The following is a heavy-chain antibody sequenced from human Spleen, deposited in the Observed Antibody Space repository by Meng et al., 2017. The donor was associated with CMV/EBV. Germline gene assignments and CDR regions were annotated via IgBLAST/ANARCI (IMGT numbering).Heavy chain of an antibody. CDR3: ARGEMGTIIIDF. D-gene: IGHD5-24*01. CDR1: GGSISSGIYY. J-gene: IGHJ4*02. CDR2: IYFGGST. Sequence: CTVSGGSISSGIYYWGWIRQPPGKNPEWTGSIYFGGSTYYNPSLKSRVAISVDTSKNQLSLRLSSVSAEDTAVYYCARGEMGTIIIDFWGQGTLVTVSS. V-gene: IGHV4-39*01.